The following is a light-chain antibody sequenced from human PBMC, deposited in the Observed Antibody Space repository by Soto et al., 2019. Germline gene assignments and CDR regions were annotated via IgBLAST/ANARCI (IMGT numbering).Light chain of an antibody. J-gene: IGLJ3*02. V-gene: IGLV2-14*01. CDR1: RRDIGGYDH. CDR3: SSYTSSSTWV. Sequence: QSALTQPPSASGSPGQSVTVSCTGTRRDIGGYDHVSWYQQHPGKAPKLMIFEVSNRPSGVSNRFSGSKSGNTASLTISGLQAEDEADYYCSSYTSSSTWVFGGGTKVTVL. CDR2: EVS.